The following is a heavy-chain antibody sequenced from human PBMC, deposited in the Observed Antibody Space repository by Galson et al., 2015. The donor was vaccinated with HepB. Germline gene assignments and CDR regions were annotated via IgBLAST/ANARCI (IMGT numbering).Heavy chain of an antibody. D-gene: IGHD6-13*01. V-gene: IGHV1-58*01. CDR1: GFTFTSSA. Sequence: SVKVSCKASGFTFTSSAVQWVRQARGQRLEWIGWIVVGSGNTNYAQKFQERVTITRDMSTSTAYMELSSLRSEDTAVYYCAAGSSWQPAFDYWGQGTLVTVSS. J-gene: IGHJ4*02. CDR2: IVVGSGNT. CDR3: AAGSSWQPAFDY.